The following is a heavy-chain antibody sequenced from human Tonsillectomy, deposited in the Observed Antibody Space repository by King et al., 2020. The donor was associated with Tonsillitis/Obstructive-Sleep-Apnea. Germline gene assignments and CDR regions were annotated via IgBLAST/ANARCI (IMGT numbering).Heavy chain of an antibody. V-gene: IGHV7-4-1*02. J-gene: IGHJ5*02. CDR1: GYTFTSYT. D-gene: IGHD2-2*01. Sequence: QLVQSGSELKKPGASVKVSCKASGYTFTSYTMNWVRQAPGQGLEWMGWINTNTGNPTYAQGFTGRFVFSLDTSVSTAYLQISSLKAEDTAVYYCARPGYCSSTSCSGWFDPWGQGTLVTVSS. CDR3: ARPGYCSSTSCSGWFDP. CDR2: INTNTGNP.